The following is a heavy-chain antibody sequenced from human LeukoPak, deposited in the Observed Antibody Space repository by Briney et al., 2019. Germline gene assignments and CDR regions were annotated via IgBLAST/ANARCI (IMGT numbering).Heavy chain of an antibody. CDR1: GASISSTAHY. CDR3: ARAPGYCSGTSCYFRFDP. Sequence: SETLSLTCTVSGASISSTAHYWAWIRQSPGKGLEWIASIYHSGSSYYNPSLKSRVTISLDTSKRHFSLSLSSVTASDTANYYCARAPGYCSGTSCYFRFDPWGQGTLVTVSS. D-gene: IGHD2-2*03. J-gene: IGHJ5*02. CDR2: IYHSGSS. V-gene: IGHV4-39*07.